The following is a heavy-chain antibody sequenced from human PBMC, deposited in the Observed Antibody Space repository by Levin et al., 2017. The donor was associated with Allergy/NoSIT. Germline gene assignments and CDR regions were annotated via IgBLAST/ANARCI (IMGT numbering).Heavy chain of an antibody. V-gene: IGHV3-21*01. CDR2: ISSSSTYI. CDR3: ASDGSYDTVDI. CDR1: GFTFSGYT. Sequence: GGSLRLSCAASGFTFSGYTLNWVRQAPGKGLEWVSSISSSSTYIYYADSLKGRFTISRDDAKNSLSLQMNSLRVEDTAVYYCASDGSYDTVDIWGQGTMVTVSS. J-gene: IGHJ3*02. D-gene: IGHD6-6*01.